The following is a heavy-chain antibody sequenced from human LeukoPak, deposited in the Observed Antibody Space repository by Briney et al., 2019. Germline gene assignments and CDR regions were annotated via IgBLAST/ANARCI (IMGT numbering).Heavy chain of an antibody. Sequence: GGSLRLSCVASGFNFSKNDMHWVRHTTERGLEWVSAIGVGGDTYYADPVKGRFTISRENGKNSVYLQMNSLRAGDTALYFCAKAFDYNGLRGEGGSFDCWGQGALVTVSS. CDR2: IGVGGDT. V-gene: IGHV3-13*01. CDR3: AKAFDYNGLRGEGGSFDC. CDR1: GFNFSKND. D-gene: IGHD4-11*01. J-gene: IGHJ4*02.